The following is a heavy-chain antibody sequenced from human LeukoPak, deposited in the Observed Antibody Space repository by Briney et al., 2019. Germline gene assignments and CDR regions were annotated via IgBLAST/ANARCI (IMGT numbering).Heavy chain of an antibody. CDR2: IYYSGST. J-gene: IGHJ3*02. V-gene: IGHV4-59*02. CDR1: GGCVSSYY. D-gene: IGHD5-24*01. CDR3: ARARAREMATISSAVDI. Sequence: SATLPLTCTVAGGCVSSYYWSCIRQPPGKGLEWTGYIYYSGSTNYNASLTSRFTISRDTAKNQFSLKLTSVTAADTAVHYCARARAREMATISSAVDIWGQGTMVTVSS.